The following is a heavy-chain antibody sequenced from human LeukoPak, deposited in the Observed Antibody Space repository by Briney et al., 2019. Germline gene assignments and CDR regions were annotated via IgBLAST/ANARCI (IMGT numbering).Heavy chain of an antibody. D-gene: IGHD3-10*01. CDR1: GCTFTSYY. J-gene: IGHJ4*02. V-gene: IGHV1-46*01. Sequence: ASVKVSCKPSGCTFTSYYILWMRQAPGQGLEWMGIINPTAGSTTYAQKFQGRVIMTRDTSTSTVYMELSSLTSDDTAVYYCARHRVAADYWGQGTLVTVSS. CDR3: ARHRVAADY. CDR2: INPTAGST.